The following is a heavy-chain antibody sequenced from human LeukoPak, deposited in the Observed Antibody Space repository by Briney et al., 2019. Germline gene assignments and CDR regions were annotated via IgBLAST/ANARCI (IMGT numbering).Heavy chain of an antibody. Sequence: GSLRLSCATSGFTFSSYAMSWVRQAPGKGLEWVSAISGSGGSTYYAASVKGRFTISRDNSKTTLYLQMNGLRAEDTAVYYCAKGGPYYYDSSGYYYEAEYFQHWGQGTLVTVSS. CDR1: GFTFSSYA. J-gene: IGHJ1*01. CDR3: AKGGPYYYDSSGYYYEAEYFQH. V-gene: IGHV3-23*01. D-gene: IGHD3-22*01. CDR2: ISGSGGST.